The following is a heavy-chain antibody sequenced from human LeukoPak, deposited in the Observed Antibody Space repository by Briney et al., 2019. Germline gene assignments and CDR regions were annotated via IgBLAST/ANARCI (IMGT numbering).Heavy chain of an antibody. V-gene: IGHV3-73*01. D-gene: IGHD4-17*01. CDR2: IRSKVNSYAT. Sequence: PGGSLRLSCAASGFTFSGSAMHWVRQASGKGLEWVGRIRSKVNSYATAYAASVKGRFTISRDDSKNTASLQMNSLKTEDTAVYYCTRLGDRAYGDDYYYYGMDVWGQGTTVTVSS. CDR3: TRLGDRAYGDDYYYYGMDV. J-gene: IGHJ6*02. CDR1: GFTFSGSA.